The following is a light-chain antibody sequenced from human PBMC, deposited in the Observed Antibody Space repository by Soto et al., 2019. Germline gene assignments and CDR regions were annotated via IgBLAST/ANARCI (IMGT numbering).Light chain of an antibody. V-gene: IGLV2-14*01. Sequence: QSALTQSASVSGSPGQSITISCTGTSSDVGGYNYVSWYQQHPGKAPKLMIYDVSNRPSGVSNRFSGSKSGNTASLTISGLQDEDEADYYCSSYTTSGSLVFGGGTQLTVL. J-gene: IGLJ2*01. CDR2: DVS. CDR3: SSYTTSGSLV. CDR1: SSDVGGYNY.